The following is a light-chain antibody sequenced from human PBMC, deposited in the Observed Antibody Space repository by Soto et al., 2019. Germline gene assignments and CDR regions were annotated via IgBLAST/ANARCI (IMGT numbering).Light chain of an antibody. V-gene: IGLV2-14*01. J-gene: IGLJ2*01. CDR3: ASYNSSSTSVI. Sequence: QSALTQPASVSGSPGQSITISCTGTSSDVGGYKDVSWYQQHPDKAPKLIIFEVSNRPSGISSRFSGSKSGNTASLTISGLQAEDEADYYCASYNSSSTSVIFGRGTKLTVL. CDR1: SSDVGGYKD. CDR2: EVS.